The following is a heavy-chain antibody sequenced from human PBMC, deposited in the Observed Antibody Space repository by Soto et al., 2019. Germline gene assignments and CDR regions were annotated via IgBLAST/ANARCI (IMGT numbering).Heavy chain of an antibody. J-gene: IGHJ6*02. CDR1: GYSFTSYW. V-gene: IGHV5-51*01. CDR2: IYPGDSDT. D-gene: IGHD4-17*01. CDR3: ARLGDYGDYGTRLALIDV. Sequence: PGESLKISCKGSGYSFTSYWIGWVRQMPGKGLEWMGIIYPGDSDTRYSPSFQGQVTISADKSISTAYPQWSSLKASDTAMYYCARLGDYGDYGTRLALIDVCGQGTTVTGSS.